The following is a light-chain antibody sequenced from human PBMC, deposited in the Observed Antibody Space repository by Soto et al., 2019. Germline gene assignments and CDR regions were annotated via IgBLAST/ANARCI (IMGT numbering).Light chain of an antibody. Sequence: DIQMTQSPASLSVSVGDRVTITCRASQSINNYLNWYLQRPGQAPKLLIRSASTLQRGVPSRFSGSGSRTEFTRTIADLQPDDFGTYYCQQSLTMPITCGHGTRLEIK. V-gene: IGKV1-39*01. CDR2: SAS. J-gene: IGKJ5*01. CDR1: QSINNY. CDR3: QQSLTMPIT.